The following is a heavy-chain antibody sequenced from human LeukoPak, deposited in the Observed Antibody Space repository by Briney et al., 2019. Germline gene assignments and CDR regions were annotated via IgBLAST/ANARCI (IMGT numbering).Heavy chain of an antibody. CDR2: IIPIFGTA. CDR3: ARGDDILTGYSYGGYGMDV. CDR1: GGTFSSYA. D-gene: IGHD3-9*01. J-gene: IGHJ6*02. V-gene: IGHV1-69*13. Sequence: SVKVSCKASGGTFSSYAISWVRQAPGQGLEWMGGIIPIFGTANYAQKFQGRVTITADESTSTAYMELSSLRSEDTAVYYCARGDDILTGYSYGGYGMDVWDQGTTVTVSS.